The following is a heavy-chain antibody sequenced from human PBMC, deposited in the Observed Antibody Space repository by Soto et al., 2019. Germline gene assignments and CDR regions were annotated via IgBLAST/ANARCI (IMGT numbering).Heavy chain of an antibody. CDR2: MNPNSGNT. Sequence: ASVKVSCKASGYTFTSYDINWVLQATGQGLEWMGWMNPNSGNTGYAQKFQGRVTMTRNTSISTAYMELSSLRSEDTAVYYCARYDFWSGFEMRPLDYWGQGTLVTVSS. J-gene: IGHJ4*02. CDR1: GYTFTSYD. D-gene: IGHD3-3*01. V-gene: IGHV1-8*01. CDR3: ARYDFWSGFEMRPLDY.